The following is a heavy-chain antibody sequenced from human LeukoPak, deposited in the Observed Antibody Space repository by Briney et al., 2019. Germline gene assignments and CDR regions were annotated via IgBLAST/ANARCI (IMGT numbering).Heavy chain of an antibody. D-gene: IGHD2-15*01. CDR3: ASDYGGNLATIDY. CDR1: GGTFSSYA. Sequence: ASVKVSCKASGGTFSSYAISWVRQAPGQGLEWMGRIIPILGIANYAQKFQGRVTITADKSTSTAYMELSSLRSEDTAVYYCASDYGGNLATIDYWGQGTLVTVSS. CDR2: IIPILGIA. J-gene: IGHJ4*02. V-gene: IGHV1-69*04.